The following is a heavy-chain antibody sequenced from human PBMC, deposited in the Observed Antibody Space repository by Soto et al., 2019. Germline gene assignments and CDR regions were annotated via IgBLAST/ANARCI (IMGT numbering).Heavy chain of an antibody. CDR1: GFTFSSYS. CDR2: ISSSSSYI. CDR3: ARNVACGGDCYSFRARSYGMDV. D-gene: IGHD2-21*02. V-gene: IGHV3-21*01. J-gene: IGHJ6*02. Sequence: GGSLRLSCAASGFTFSSYSMNWVRQAPGKGLEWVSSISSSSSYIYYADSVKGRFTISRDNAKNSLYLQMNSLRAEDTAVYYCARNVACGGDCYSFRARSYGMDVWGQGTTVTVSS.